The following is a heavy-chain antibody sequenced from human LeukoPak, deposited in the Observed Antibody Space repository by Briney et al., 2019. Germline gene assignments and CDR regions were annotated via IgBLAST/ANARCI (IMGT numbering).Heavy chain of an antibody. D-gene: IGHD6-25*01. Sequence: GGSLGLSCAASGFTFSSYAMSWVRQAPGKGLEWVSAISGSGGSTYYADSVKGRFTISRDNSKNTLYLQMNSLRAEDTAVYYCAKDSSGGGWFDPWGQGTLVTVSS. CDR2: ISGSGGST. CDR1: GFTFSSYA. V-gene: IGHV3-23*01. CDR3: AKDSSGGGWFDP. J-gene: IGHJ5*02.